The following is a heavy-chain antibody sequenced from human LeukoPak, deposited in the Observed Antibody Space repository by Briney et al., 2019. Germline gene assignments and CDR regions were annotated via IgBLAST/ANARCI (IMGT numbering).Heavy chain of an antibody. CDR2: ISYDGSNK. V-gene: IGHV3-30*14. Sequence: GGSLRLSCAASGFTFSSYVMHWVRQAPGKGLEWVASISYDGSNKYYADSVKGRFTISRDNSKNTLYLQMNSLRAEDTAVYYCARSDYGGTGYWGQGTLVTVSS. CDR3: ARSDYGGTGY. D-gene: IGHD4-23*01. CDR1: GFTFSSYV. J-gene: IGHJ4*02.